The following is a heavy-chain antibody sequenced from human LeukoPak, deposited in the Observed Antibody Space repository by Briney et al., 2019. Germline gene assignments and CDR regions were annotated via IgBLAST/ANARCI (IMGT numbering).Heavy chain of an antibody. CDR1: GGFISSSYY. V-gene: IGHV4-4*07. CDR2: ISTSGTT. D-gene: IGHD6-19*01. CDR3: ARTVLAVAGTELGWFDP. J-gene: IGHJ5*02. Sequence: SETLSLTCTVSGGFISSSYYWSWIRQPAGKGLEWIGRISTSGTTNYNPSLKSRVTISVDTSKNQFSLSLSSVTAADTAVYYCARTVLAVAGTELGWFDPWGPGTLVTVSS.